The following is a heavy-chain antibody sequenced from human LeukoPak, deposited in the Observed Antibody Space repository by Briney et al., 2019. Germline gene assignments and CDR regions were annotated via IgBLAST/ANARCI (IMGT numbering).Heavy chain of an antibody. V-gene: IGHV4-59*08. J-gene: IGHJ4*02. D-gene: IGHD5-12*01. CDR2: ISYSGNT. CDR1: VGYISAAY. CDR3: ARRVPSGFVDS. Sequence: SETLSLTCAVSVGYISAAYWFCIRQPPGTGLEWIGYISYSGNTNYNPSRKSRVTISQDTSKNQFSLRLSSVTAADTAMYYCARRVPSGFVDSWGQGTLVTVSS.